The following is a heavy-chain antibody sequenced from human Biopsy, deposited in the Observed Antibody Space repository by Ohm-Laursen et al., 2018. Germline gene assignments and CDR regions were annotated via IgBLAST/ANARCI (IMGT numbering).Heavy chain of an antibody. CDR2: ISYSGST. CDR3: AKQWSYYESFTQHYRGDFDY. D-gene: IGHD3-16*01. J-gene: IGHJ4*02. Sequence: GTLSLTCTVSGGSISSSYWSWIRQPPGKGLEWIGYISYSGSTSYNPSLKSRVTISADTSKNQLSLTLSSLTAADTAVYFCAKQWSYYESFTQHYRGDFDYWGQGTLVIVSS. CDR1: GGSISSSY. V-gene: IGHV4-59*08.